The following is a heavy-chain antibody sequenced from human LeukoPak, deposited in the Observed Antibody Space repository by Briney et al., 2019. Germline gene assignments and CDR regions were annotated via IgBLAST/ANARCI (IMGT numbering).Heavy chain of an antibody. CDR3: SKGGHLDD. CDR1: GGSISSSSYY. J-gene: IGHJ4*02. V-gene: IGHV4-39*01. D-gene: IGHD3-16*01. Sequence: PSETLSLTCTVSGGSISSSSYYWGWIRQPPGKGLEWIGSIYYSGSTYYNPSLKSRVTISVDTSKNQFSLKLSSVTAADTAVYYCSKGGHLDDWGPGTLASVSS. CDR2: IYYSGST.